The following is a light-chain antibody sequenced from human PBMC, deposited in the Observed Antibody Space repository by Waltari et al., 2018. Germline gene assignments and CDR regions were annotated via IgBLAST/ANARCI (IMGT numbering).Light chain of an antibody. V-gene: IGLV4-69*01. CDR3: QTWGTGVHVV. CDR1: RAHSHYA. CDR2: VHSCGTQ. J-gene: IGLJ2*01. Sequence: QVVLTQSPSPSASRGASVKLTCTLSRAHSHYATAWLPPQPGKGPRFLMKVHSCGTQFKGDGIPDRFTGSSSGSERYLTISSLQSDDEADYYCQTWGTGVHVVFGGGTKLTVL.